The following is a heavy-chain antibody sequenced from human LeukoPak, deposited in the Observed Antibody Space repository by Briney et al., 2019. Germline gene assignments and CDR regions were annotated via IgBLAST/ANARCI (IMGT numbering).Heavy chain of an antibody. J-gene: IGHJ4*02. Sequence: HPGGSLRLSCAASGFTFSTYSINWVRQAPGKGLEWVSYISSGSSTKYYADSVKGRFTISRDNAKNSLYLQMNSLRAEDTAVYYCARPPGDYWGQGTLVTVSS. CDR1: GFTFSTYS. CDR2: ISSGSSTK. CDR3: ARPPGDY. V-gene: IGHV3-48*01.